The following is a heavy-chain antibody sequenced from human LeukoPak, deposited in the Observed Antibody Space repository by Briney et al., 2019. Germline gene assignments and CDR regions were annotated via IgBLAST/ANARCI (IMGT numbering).Heavy chain of an antibody. V-gene: IGHV1-8*01. CDR2: MNPKTGGT. J-gene: IGHJ6*02. CDR1: GYTFITYD. Sequence: ASVKVSCKASGYTFITYDINWVRQVTGQGLEWMGWMNPKTGGTGYAQKFQGRLTMTRDTSINTGYMQLSSLKSDDTAVYYCARGLLDYASGEYYFYALDVWGQGTTVTVSS. CDR3: ARGLLDYASGEYYFYALDV. D-gene: IGHD3-10*01.